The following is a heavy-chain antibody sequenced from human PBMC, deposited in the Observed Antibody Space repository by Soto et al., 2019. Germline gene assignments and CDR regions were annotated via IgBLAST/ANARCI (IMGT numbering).Heavy chain of an antibody. D-gene: IGHD4-17*01. CDR2: ISSSCSYI. CDR3: ARVDYGDYWFGIDY. Sequence: GGSLRLSCAASGFTFSSYSMNWVRQAPGKGLEWVSSISSSCSYIYYADSVKGRFTISRDNAKNSLYLQMNSLRAEDTAVYYCARVDYGDYWFGIDYWGQGTLVTVSS. J-gene: IGHJ4*02. V-gene: IGHV3-21*01. CDR1: GFTFSSYS.